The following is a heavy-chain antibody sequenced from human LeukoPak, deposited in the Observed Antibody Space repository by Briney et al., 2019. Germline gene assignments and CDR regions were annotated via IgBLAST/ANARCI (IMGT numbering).Heavy chain of an antibody. CDR3: ARRCSGGSCYYGMDV. Sequence: GESLKISCNGSGYXFTSYWICWVRQMPGKGLEWMGIIYPGDSDTRYSPSFQGQVTISADKSISTAYLQWSSLKASDTAMYYCARRCSGGSCYYGMDVWGQGTTVTVSS. CDR1: GYXFTSYW. J-gene: IGHJ6*02. CDR2: IYPGDSDT. D-gene: IGHD6-6*01. V-gene: IGHV5-51*01.